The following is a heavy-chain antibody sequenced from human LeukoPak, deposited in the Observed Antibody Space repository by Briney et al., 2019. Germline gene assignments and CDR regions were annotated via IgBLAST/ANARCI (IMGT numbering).Heavy chain of an antibody. D-gene: IGHD1-26*01. CDR3: ARDEVGGPLKY. Sequence: GGSLRLSCAASGFTFSSYGMSWVRQAPGKGLEWVSAISGSGGTTYYADSVKGRFTISRDNAKNSLYLQMNSLRAEDTAVYCARDEVGGPLKYWGQGILVTVSS. CDR1: GFTFSSYG. V-gene: IGHV3-23*01. CDR2: ISGSGGTT. J-gene: IGHJ4*02.